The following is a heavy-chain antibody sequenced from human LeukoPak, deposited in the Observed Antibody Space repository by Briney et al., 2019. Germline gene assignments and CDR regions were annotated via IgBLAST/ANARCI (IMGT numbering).Heavy chain of an antibody. V-gene: IGHV1-69*13. CDR2: IIPIFGTA. J-gene: IGHJ6*02. D-gene: IGHD4-17*01. CDR3: ARDPNDYGDYGTFNYAMDV. Sequence: SVKVSCKASGGTFSSYAISWVRQAPGQGLEWMGGIIPIFGTANYVQKFQGRVTITADESTSTAYMELSSLRSEDTAVYYCARDPNDYGDYGTFNYAMDVWGQGTTVTVSS. CDR1: GGTFSSYA.